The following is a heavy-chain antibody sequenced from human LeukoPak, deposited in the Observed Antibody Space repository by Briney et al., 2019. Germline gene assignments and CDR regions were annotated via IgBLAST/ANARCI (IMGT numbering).Heavy chain of an antibody. CDR1: GYNFTNYW. D-gene: IGHD1-1*01. CDR3: ARAPPSGIFDY. J-gene: IGHJ4*02. Sequence: PGESLKISCKISGYNFTNYWIAWVRQMPGKGLEWMGIISPGDSDAKYSPSFQGQVTISADKSISTAHLLWNSLRASDTAMYYCARAPPSGIFDYWGQGTLVTVSS. V-gene: IGHV5-51*01. CDR2: ISPGDSDA.